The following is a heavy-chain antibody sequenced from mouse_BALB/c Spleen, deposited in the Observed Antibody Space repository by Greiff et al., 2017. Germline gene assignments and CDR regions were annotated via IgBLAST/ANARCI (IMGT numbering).Heavy chain of an antibody. CDR3: ARHEEGYYYGSSAYAMDY. CDR2: FYPGSGSI. Sequence: QVQLKESGAELVKPGASVKLSCKASGYTFTEYIIHWVRQRSGQGLEWIGWFYPGSGSIKYNEKFKDKATLTADKSSSTVYMELSRLTSEDSAVYFCARHEEGYYYGSSAYAMDYWGQGTSVTVSS. D-gene: IGHD1-1*01. CDR1: GYTFTEYI. J-gene: IGHJ4*01. V-gene: IGHV1-62-2*01.